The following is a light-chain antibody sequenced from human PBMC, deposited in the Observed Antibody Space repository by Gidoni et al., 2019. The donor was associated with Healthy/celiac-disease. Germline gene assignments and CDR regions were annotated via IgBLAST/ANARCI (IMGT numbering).Light chain of an antibody. CDR2: GAS. CDR3: QQYDNLPYT. CDR1: QDISNY. J-gene: IGKJ2*01. V-gene: IGKV1-33*01. Sequence: DIQMTQSPSSLSASVGDRVTITCQARQDISNYLHWYQQKPGKAPKLLIYGASNLETGVPARFSGSGSGTDFTFTISSLQPEDIATYYCQQYDNLPYTFGQGTKLEIK.